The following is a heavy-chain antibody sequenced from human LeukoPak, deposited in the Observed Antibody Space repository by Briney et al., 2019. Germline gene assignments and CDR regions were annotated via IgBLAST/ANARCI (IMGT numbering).Heavy chain of an antibody. D-gene: IGHD5-12*01. CDR2: IYYSGST. V-gene: IGHV4-30-4*01. CDR3: AREAPSLVAMEVGRRVVDY. J-gene: IGHJ4*02. CDR1: GGSISSGDYY. Sequence: SETLSLTCTVSGGSISSGDYYWSWIRQPPGKGLEWIGYIYYSGSTYYNPSLKSRVTISVDTSRNQFSLKLSSVTAAATAVYYCAREAPSLVAMEVGRRVVDYWGQGTLVTVSS.